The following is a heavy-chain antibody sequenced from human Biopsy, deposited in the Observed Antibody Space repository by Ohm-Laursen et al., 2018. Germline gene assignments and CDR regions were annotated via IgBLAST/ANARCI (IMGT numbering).Heavy chain of an antibody. Sequence: GTSVKVSCKPSGYTFAGYYLHWVRQAPGHGLEWMGWINPNGGNANYAHKFQGNITMTRDTSMSTAYMEMSRLRCDDTAVYYCALQSVAQMKNFDYWGQGTLVTVSS. CDR3: ALQSVAQMKNFDY. V-gene: IGHV1-2*02. J-gene: IGHJ4*02. CDR2: INPNGGNA. CDR1: GYTFAGYY. D-gene: IGHD6-19*01.